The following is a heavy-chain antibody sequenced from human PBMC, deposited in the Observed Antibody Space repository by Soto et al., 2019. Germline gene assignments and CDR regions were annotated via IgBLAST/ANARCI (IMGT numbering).Heavy chain of an antibody. CDR1: GFSLSTNGVG. J-gene: IGHJ4*02. CDR3: EHSLGDILTGYPLNFFDY. V-gene: IGHV2-5*02. Sequence: QITLKESGPTLVKPTQTLTLTCTFSGFSLSTNGVGVGWIRQPPGKALEWLALIYWDGDKRYNPSLKSRATITNDSSNTQVVLTMTDMDPVDTATYYFEHSLGDILTGYPLNFFDYWGQGILVTVSS. D-gene: IGHD3-9*01. CDR2: IYWDGDK.